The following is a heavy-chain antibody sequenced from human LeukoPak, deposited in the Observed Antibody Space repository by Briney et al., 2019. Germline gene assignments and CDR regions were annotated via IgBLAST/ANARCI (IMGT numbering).Heavy chain of an antibody. CDR3: AGAAAGSPFQH. V-gene: IGHV4-4*09. J-gene: IGHJ1*01. Sequence: SETLSLTCTVSDGSINTYSYYWSWVRQPPGRGLECIGYIFTTGSTNYNPSLKSRVSISVDPSKNQFSLKLNSVTAADTAVYYCAGAAAGSPFQHWGQGTLVTVSS. CDR1: DGSINTYSYY. CDR2: IFTTGST. D-gene: IGHD6-13*01.